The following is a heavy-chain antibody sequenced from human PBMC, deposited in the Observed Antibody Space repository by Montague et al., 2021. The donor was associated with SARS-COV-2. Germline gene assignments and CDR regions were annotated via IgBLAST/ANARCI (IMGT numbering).Heavy chain of an antibody. D-gene: IGHD5-18*01. CDR2: VDYSGNT. J-gene: IGHJ4*02. V-gene: IGHV4-39*01. CDR1: GGSISGSSDY. CDR3: ARREYSYGWGD. Sequence: SETLSLTCTVTGGSISGSSDYWGWIRQSPGKGLEWIGSVDYSGNTYYSPSLKSRLTISVDTSKNQFSLKLNSVTAADTALYYCARREYSYGWGDWGQGTLVTVSS.